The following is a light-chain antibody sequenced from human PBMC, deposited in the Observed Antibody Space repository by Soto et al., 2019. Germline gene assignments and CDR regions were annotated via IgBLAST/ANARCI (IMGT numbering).Light chain of an antibody. CDR1: NSNIGRNT. V-gene: IGLV1-44*01. CDR3: AAWDESPNVPV. CDR2: SDN. Sequence: QAVVTQPPSASGTTGQRVTISCSGSNSNIGRNTVNWYQQFPGAAPNLLIHSDNERPSGVPDRFSGSRSGTSASLAISGLQSEDEADYYCAAWDESPNVPVFGGGTKLTVL. J-gene: IGLJ3*02.